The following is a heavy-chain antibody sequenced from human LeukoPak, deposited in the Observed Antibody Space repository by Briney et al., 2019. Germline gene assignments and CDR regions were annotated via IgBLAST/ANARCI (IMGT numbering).Heavy chain of an antibody. J-gene: IGHJ3*02. V-gene: IGHV3-48*03. D-gene: IGHD2-15*01. CDR2: ISSSGSTI. CDR3: ARDCGGGSCYGPYDAFDI. Sequence: PGGSLRLSCAASGFXFSSYEINWVRQAPGKGREWVSYISSSGSTIYYADSVKGRFTISRDNAKNSLYLQMNSLRAEDTAVYYCARDCGGGSCYGPYDAFDIWGQGTMVTVSS. CDR1: GFXFSSYE.